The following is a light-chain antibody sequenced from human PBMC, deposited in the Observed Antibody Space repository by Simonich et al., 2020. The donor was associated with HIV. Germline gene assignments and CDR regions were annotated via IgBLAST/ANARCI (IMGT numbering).Light chain of an antibody. CDR2: WTS. Sequence: DIVMTQSPDSLAVSLGERATINCKSSKNILYNSNNKNYLSGYQQKPGQPPKLLIYWTSTRESGVPDRFSGSGSGTDFTLTISSLQAEDVAVYYCQQYYSSPLTFGGGTKVEIK. J-gene: IGKJ4*01. CDR3: QQYYSSPLT. V-gene: IGKV4-1*01. CDR1: KNILYNSNNKNY.